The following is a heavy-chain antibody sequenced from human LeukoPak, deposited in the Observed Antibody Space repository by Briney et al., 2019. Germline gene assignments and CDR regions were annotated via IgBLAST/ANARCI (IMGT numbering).Heavy chain of an antibody. CDR1: GFTFSSYS. V-gene: IGHV3-21*04. J-gene: IGHJ6*02. Sequence: GGSLRLSCAASGFTFSSYSMNWVRQAPGKGLEWVSSISSSSSYIYYADSVKGRFTISRDNAKNSLYLQMDSLRAEDTAVYYCAKGQGLPYYYYYGMDAWGQGTTVTVSS. CDR2: ISSSSSYI. CDR3: AKGQGLPYYYYYGMDA.